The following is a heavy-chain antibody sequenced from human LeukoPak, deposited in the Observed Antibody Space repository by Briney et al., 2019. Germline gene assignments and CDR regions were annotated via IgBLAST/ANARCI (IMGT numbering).Heavy chain of an antibody. D-gene: IGHD6-6*01. Sequence: PSETLSLTCTVSGGSISSSSYYWGWIRQPPGKGLEWIGEINHSGSTNYNPSLKSRVTISVDTSKNQFSLKLSSVTAADTAVYYCARPAKYSSSSGYYYMDVWGKGTTVTVSS. V-gene: IGHV4-39*07. CDR2: INHSGST. J-gene: IGHJ6*03. CDR1: GGSISSSSYY. CDR3: ARPAKYSSSSGYYYMDV.